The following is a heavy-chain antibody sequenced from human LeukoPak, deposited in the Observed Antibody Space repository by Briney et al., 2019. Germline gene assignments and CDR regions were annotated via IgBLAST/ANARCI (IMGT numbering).Heavy chain of an antibody. CDR2: IHYSGTT. Sequence: SETLSLTCTVSGGSISSYYWSWIRQPPGKGLEWIGYIHYSGTTNYNPSLESRVAISVDTSNNQFSLRLSSVTAADTAVYYCLRDLYIVLGYNWFDPWGQGTLVTVSS. D-gene: IGHD5-12*01. CDR3: LRDLYIVLGYNWFDP. J-gene: IGHJ5*02. V-gene: IGHV4-59*01. CDR1: GGSISSYY.